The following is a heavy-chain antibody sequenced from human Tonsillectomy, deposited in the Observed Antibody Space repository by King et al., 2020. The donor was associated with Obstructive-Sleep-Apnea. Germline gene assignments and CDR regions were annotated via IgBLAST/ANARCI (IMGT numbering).Heavy chain of an antibody. V-gene: IGHV4-59*08. CDR2: IYYSGTT. J-gene: IGHJ6*02. D-gene: IGHD3-10*01. CDR3: AKLSRLATLGPNYYYHAMDV. CDR1: GGSISGSH. Sequence: QVQLQASGPGLVRPSETLSLTCTVSGGSISGSHWSWIRQPPGKGLEWIGYIYYSGTTNYNPSLQSRVTMSVDTSQNLFSLTLRSVTAADAAVYYCAKLSRLATLGPNYYYHAMDVWGQGTTVTVSS.